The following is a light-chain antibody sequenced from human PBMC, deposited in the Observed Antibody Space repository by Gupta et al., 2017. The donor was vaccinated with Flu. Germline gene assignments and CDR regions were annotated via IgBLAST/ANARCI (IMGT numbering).Light chain of an antibody. CDR2: GAS. CDR1: QSVSSN. J-gene: IGKJ1*01. CDR3: QQYNNWPET. Sequence: EVVMTQSPATLSVSHGERVTLSCRASQSVSSNLAWYQQKPDQAPRLLFHGASTRATGVPARFSGSGSGTEFTLTIRSLQSEDFAVYYCQQYNNWPETFGQGTKVEI. V-gene: IGKV3-15*01.